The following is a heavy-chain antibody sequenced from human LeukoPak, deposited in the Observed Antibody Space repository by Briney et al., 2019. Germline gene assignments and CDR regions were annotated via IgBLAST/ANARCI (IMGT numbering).Heavy chain of an antibody. CDR2: IYPGDSDT. J-gene: IGHJ5*02. V-gene: IGHV5-51*01. CDR3: ARRLNWFDP. CDR1: GYTFTNYW. Sequence: GESLKISCKGSGYTFTNYWIGWVRQMPGKGLGWMGIIYPGDSDTRYSPSFQGQVTISADKSISTAYLQWSSLRASDTAVYYCARRLNWFDPWGQGTLVTVSS. D-gene: IGHD6-19*01.